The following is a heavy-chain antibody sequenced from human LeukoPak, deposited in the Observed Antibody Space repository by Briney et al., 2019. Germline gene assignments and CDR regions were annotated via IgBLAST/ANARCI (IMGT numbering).Heavy chain of an antibody. D-gene: IGHD3-10*01. CDR3: AVGGLWFGEFPRYYYYYGMDV. CDR1: GGSIRSYY. J-gene: IGHJ6*02. Sequence: SETLSLTCTVSGGSIRSYYWSWIRQPPGKGLEWIGYIYYSGSTYYNPSLKSRVTISVDTSKNQFSLKLSSVTAADTAVYYCAVGGLWFGEFPRYYYYYGMDVWGQGTTVTVSS. V-gene: IGHV4-59*08. CDR2: IYYSGST.